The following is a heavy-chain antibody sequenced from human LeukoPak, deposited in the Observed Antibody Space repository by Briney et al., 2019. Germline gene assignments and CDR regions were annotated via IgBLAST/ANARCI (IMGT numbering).Heavy chain of an antibody. Sequence: ASVKVSCKASGYTFTGYYMHWVRQAPRQGLEWMGRINPNSGGTNYAQKFQGRVTMTRDTSISTAYMELSRLRSEDTAVYYCARDFVYDYVWGSYRYNYFDYWGQGTLVTVSS. CDR2: INPNSGGT. CDR3: ARDFVYDYVWGSYRYNYFDY. V-gene: IGHV1-2*06. J-gene: IGHJ4*02. D-gene: IGHD3-16*02. CDR1: GYTFTGYY.